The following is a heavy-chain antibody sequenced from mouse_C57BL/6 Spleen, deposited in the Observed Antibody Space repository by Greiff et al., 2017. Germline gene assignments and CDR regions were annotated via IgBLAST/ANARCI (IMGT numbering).Heavy chain of an antibody. Sequence: VQLQQSGAELMKPGASVKLSCKATGYTFTGYWIEWVKQRPGHGLEWIGEILPGNGSTNYNEKFKGKATFTADTSSNTAYMQLSSLTTEDSASYYCARDYGSSWFAYWGKGTLVTVSA. CDR3: ARDYGSSWFAY. CDR1: GYTFTGYW. J-gene: IGHJ3*01. CDR2: ILPGNGST. V-gene: IGHV1-9*01. D-gene: IGHD1-1*01.